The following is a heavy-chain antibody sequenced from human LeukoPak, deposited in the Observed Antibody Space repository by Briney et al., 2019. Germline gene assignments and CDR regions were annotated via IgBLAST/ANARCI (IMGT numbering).Heavy chain of an antibody. CDR1: GYSFTNYW. Sequence: GESLKISCKGSGYSFTNYWIGWVRQMPGKGLEWMGSIYPGDSDTRYSPSFRGQVTISADKSINTAFLQWSSLKAPDTAIYYCATVAGYAKNWFDPWGQGTLVTVSS. CDR2: IYPGDSDT. J-gene: IGHJ5*02. CDR3: ATVAGYAKNWFDP. V-gene: IGHV5-51*01. D-gene: IGHD5-12*01.